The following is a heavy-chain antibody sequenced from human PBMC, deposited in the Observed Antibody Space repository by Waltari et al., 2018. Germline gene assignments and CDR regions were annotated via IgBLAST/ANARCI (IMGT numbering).Heavy chain of an antibody. D-gene: IGHD3-3*01. CDR1: GGSFSGYY. V-gene: IGHV4-34*01. CDR3: ARGGGALRFLEWFKRTENPERSNWFDP. Sequence: QVQLQQWGAGLLKPSETLSLTCAVYGGSFSGYYWSWIRQPPGTGLEWIGEINHSGSTNYNPSLKSRVTISVDTSKNQFSLKLSSVTAADTAVYYCARGGGALRFLEWFKRTENPERSNWFDPWGQGTLVTVSS. J-gene: IGHJ5*02. CDR2: INHSGST.